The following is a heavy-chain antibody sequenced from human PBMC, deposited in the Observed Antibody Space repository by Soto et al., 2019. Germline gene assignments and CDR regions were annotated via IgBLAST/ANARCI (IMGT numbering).Heavy chain of an antibody. CDR3: AKAPKYYYDSSGYYLRGPVYFDY. Sequence: QVQLVESGGGVVQPGRSLRLSCAASGFTFSSYGMHWVRQAPGKGLEWVAVISYDGSNKYYADSVKGRFTISRDNSKNTLYLQMNSLSAEDTAVYYCAKAPKYYYDSSGYYLRGPVYFDYWGQGTLVTVSS. V-gene: IGHV3-30*18. D-gene: IGHD3-22*01. CDR2: ISYDGSNK. CDR1: GFTFSSYG. J-gene: IGHJ4*02.